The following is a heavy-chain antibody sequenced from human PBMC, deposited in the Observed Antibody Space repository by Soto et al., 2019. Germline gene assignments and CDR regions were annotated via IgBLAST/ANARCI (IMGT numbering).Heavy chain of an antibody. CDR2: ISYDGTNK. Sequence: QVQLVESGGGEVQPGRSLTISCAASGFTFSTYGMHWVRQTPGKGLEWVAVISYDGTNKFYSDSVKSRFTISRDNFKNPLTLQMNSLRADDTAVYSCAKDLQSYGDYDYYCYGMDVWGLGTRVTVSS. CDR3: AKDLQSYGDYDYYCYGMDV. V-gene: IGHV3-30*18. CDR1: GFTFSTYG. D-gene: IGHD4-17*01. J-gene: IGHJ6*02.